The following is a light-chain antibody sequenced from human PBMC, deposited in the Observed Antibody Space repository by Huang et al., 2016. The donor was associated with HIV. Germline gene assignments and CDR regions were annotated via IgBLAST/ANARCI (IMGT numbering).Light chain of an antibody. CDR3: QQADTFPWT. V-gene: IGKV1-12*01. CDR2: AAS. J-gene: IGKJ1*01. CDR1: QGISGW. Sequence: DIQMTQSPSSVSASVGDRVTITCRASQGISGWLVWFQQKPGKAPKLLIYAASNLQSWVPSRFSGSGFGTDFTLTISSLQPEDFATYYCQQADTFPWTFGQGTRVEIK.